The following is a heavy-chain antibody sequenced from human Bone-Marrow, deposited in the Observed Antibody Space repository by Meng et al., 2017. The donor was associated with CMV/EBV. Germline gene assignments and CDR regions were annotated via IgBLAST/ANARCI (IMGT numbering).Heavy chain of an antibody. CDR1: GFSFSSYG. D-gene: IGHD1-14*01. CDR3: ARDPGEGSYGMDV. J-gene: IGHJ6*02. V-gene: IGHV3-30*02. CDR2: IRFDGSHK. Sequence: GESLKISCAASGFSFSSYGMHWVRRAPGKGLEWLSFIRFDGSHKFYSDSVKGRFTISRDNSNNTVFLQMNSLRVEDTAGYYCARDPGEGSYGMDVWVRGTTVTVSS.